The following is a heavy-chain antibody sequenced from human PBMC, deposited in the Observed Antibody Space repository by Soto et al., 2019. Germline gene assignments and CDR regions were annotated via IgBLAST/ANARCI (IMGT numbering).Heavy chain of an antibody. D-gene: IGHD6-13*01. V-gene: IGHV4-39*02. CDR3: ARGRKEYSSSWYVD. Sequence: SETLSLTCTVPGASISNSAYYWGWIRQPPGKGLEWIGTISYRGSTFYKPSLKSQVTISVDTIKNQFSLKLSSVTAADTAVYYCARGRKEYSSSWYVDWGQGTLVTRLL. CDR2: ISYRGST. CDR1: GASISNSAYY. J-gene: IGHJ4*02.